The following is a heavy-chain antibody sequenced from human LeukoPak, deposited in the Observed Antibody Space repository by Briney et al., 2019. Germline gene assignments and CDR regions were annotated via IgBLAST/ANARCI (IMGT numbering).Heavy chain of an antibody. CDR1: GGTFSSYA. V-gene: IGHV1-69*01. J-gene: IGHJ3*02. CDR3: ASAVCSGGSCYSGAFDI. Sequence: GSSVKVSCKASGGTFSSYAISWERQAPGQGLEWMGGIIPIFGTANYAQKFQGRVTITADESTSTAYMELSSLRSGDTAVYYCASAVCSGGSCYSGAFDIWGQGTMVTVSS. D-gene: IGHD2-15*01. CDR2: IIPIFGTA.